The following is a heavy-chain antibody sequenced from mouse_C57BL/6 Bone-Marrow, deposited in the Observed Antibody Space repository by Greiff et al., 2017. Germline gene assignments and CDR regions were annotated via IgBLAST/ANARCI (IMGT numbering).Heavy chain of an antibody. Sequence: EVKLVESGPSLVKPSPTLSLTCSVTGDSITSGYWNWIRKFPGHKLEYMGYISYRSNTYYNPSLKSRISITRDTSKNQYYLHLNSVTTEDTATYYGARDLAMDYWGQGTSVTVSS. CDR3: ARDLAMDY. CDR2: ISYRSNT. J-gene: IGHJ4*01. V-gene: IGHV3-8*02. CDR1: GDSITSGY.